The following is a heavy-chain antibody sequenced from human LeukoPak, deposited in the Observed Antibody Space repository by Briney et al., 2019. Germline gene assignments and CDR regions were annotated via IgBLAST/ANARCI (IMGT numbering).Heavy chain of an antibody. CDR1: EFTFSNYA. J-gene: IGHJ5*02. V-gene: IGHV3-23*01. CDR3: EKDFRSSGKYGWFDP. D-gene: IGHD1-26*01. CDR2: ISGSGGTT. Sequence: GGSLRLSCAASEFTFSNYAMPWVRQAPGKGLEWVSSISGSGGTTYYADSVKGRFTVSRDNSKNTLYLQMNSLRAEDTAVYYREKDFRSSGKYGWFDPWGEGTLVTVSS.